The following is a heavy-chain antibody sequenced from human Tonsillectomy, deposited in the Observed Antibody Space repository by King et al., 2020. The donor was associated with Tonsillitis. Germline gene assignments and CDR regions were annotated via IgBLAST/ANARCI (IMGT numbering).Heavy chain of an antibody. CDR3: AREFQSSRPLDY. CDR2: IYTSGST. CDR1: GGSISSYY. V-gene: IGHV4-4*07. Sequence: QLQESGPGLVKPSETLSLTCTVSGGSISSYYWSWIRQPAGRGLACIGRIYTSGSTNYNLSLNSLVTMSVDTSKNQFSLKLSSVTAADTAVYYCAREFQSSRPLDYWGQGTLVTVSS. D-gene: IGHD6-13*01. J-gene: IGHJ4*02.